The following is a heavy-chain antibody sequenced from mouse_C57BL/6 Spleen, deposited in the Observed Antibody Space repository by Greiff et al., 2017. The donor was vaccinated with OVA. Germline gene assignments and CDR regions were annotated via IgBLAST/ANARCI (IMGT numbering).Heavy chain of an antibody. V-gene: IGHV1-12*01. Sequence: LQESGAELVRPGASVKMSCKASGYTFTSYNMHWVKQTPRQGLEWIGAIYPGNGDTSYNQKFKGKATLTVDKSSSTAYMQLSSLTSEDSAVYFCARGGRGYGSSYDWYFDVWGTGTTVTVSS. CDR3: ARGGRGYGSSYDWYFDV. D-gene: IGHD1-1*01. CDR2: IYPGNGDT. J-gene: IGHJ1*03. CDR1: GYTFTSYN.